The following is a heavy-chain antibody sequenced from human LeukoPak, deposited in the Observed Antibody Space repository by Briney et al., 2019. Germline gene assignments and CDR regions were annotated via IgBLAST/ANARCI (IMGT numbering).Heavy chain of an antibody. Sequence: PGGSLRLSCAASGFTFSSYEMNWVRQAPGKGLEWVSYISSSGSTIYYADSVKGRFTISRDNAKNSLYLQMNSLRAEDTAVYYCARPYYYDSSGSPMRYWGQGILVTVSS. J-gene: IGHJ4*02. V-gene: IGHV3-48*03. D-gene: IGHD3-22*01. CDR3: ARPYYYDSSGSPMRY. CDR1: GFTFSSYE. CDR2: ISSSGSTI.